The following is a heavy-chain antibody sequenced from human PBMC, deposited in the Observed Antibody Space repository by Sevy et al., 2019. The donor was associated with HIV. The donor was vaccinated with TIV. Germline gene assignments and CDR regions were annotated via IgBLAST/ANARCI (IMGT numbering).Heavy chain of an antibody. D-gene: IGHD4-17*01. J-gene: IGHJ4*02. CDR2: ISYDGNNR. Sequence: GGSLRISCAASGFTFSDHGMHWVRQAPGKGLDWVAAISYDGNNRYYADSVKGRFTISRDNSKNTLYLQMDSVRPEDTAVYYCAKEDYGGNLPNYLASRGQGTRVTVSS. V-gene: IGHV3-30*18. CDR1: GFTFSDHG. CDR3: AKEDYGGNLPNYLAS.